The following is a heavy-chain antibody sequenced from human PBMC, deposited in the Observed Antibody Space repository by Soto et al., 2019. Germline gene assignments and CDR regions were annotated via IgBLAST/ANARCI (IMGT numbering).Heavy chain of an antibody. CDR2: IIPIFGTA. CDR1: GGTFSSYA. Sequence: ASVKVSCKASGGTFSSYAISWVRQAPGQGLEWMGGIIPIFGTANYAQKFQGRVTITADESTSTAYMELSSLRSEDTAVYYCAREMVCSGGSCSSGGMDVWGQGTTVTVSS. J-gene: IGHJ6*02. V-gene: IGHV1-69*01. D-gene: IGHD2-15*01. CDR3: AREMVCSGGSCSSGGMDV.